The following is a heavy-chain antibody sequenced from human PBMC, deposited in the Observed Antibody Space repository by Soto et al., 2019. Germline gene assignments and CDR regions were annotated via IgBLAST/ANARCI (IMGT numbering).Heavy chain of an antibody. CDR3: ARSYCSGGSCYYPYNWFDP. CDR2: IYYSGST. Sequence: PSDTLSLTCTVSGGSISSYYWSWIRQPPGKGLEWIGYIYYSGSTNYNPSLKSRVTISVDTSKNQFSLKLSSVTAADTAVYYCARSYCSGGSCYYPYNWFDPWGQGTLVTVYS. J-gene: IGHJ5*02. CDR1: GGSISSYY. D-gene: IGHD2-15*01. V-gene: IGHV4-59*01.